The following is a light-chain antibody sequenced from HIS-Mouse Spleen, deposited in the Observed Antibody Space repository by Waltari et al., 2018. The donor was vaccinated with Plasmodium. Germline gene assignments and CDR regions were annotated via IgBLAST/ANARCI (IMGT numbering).Light chain of an antibody. CDR1: ALPNQY. J-gene: IGLJ2*01. V-gene: IGLV3-25*03. CDR2: KDS. CDR3: QSADSSGTYRV. Sequence: SYELTQPPSVSVSPGQTARITCSGDALPNQYAYWYQQKPGQAPVLVLYKDSERPSGIPERFSGSSSGTTVTLTISGVQAEDEADYYCQSADSSGTYRVFGGGTKLTVL.